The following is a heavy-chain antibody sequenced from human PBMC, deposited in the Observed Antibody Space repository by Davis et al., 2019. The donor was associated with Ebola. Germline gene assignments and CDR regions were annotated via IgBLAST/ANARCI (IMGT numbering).Heavy chain of an antibody. Sequence: PGGSLRLSCAASGFTFSSYSMNWVRQAPGKGLEWVSSISSSSSYIYYADSVKGRFTISRDNAKNSLYLQMNSLRAEDTAVYYCARDRKSRGAFDIWGQGTMVTVSS. J-gene: IGHJ3*02. D-gene: IGHD3-10*01. CDR2: ISSSSSYI. CDR3: ARDRKSRGAFDI. CDR1: GFTFSSYS. V-gene: IGHV3-21*01.